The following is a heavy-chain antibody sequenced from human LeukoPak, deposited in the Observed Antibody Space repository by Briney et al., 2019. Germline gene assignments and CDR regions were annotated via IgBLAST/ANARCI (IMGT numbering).Heavy chain of an antibody. CDR1: GFTFSDYW. D-gene: IGHD3-10*01. Sequence: GGSLRLSCAASGFTFSDYWIHWVRQAPGKGLEWVSSISSSSSYIYYADSVKGRFTISRDNAKNSLYLQMNSLRAEDTAVYYCARDREWFGEPSFDYWGQGTLVTVSS. V-gene: IGHV3-21*01. CDR2: ISSSSSYI. CDR3: ARDREWFGEPSFDY. J-gene: IGHJ4*02.